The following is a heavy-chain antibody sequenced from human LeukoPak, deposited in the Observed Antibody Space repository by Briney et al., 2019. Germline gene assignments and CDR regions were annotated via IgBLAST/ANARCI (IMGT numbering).Heavy chain of an antibody. V-gene: IGHV3-53*01. J-gene: IGHJ1*01. CDR1: GFTVSTNH. CDR2: IHNGGST. D-gene: IGHD1-26*01. Sequence: GGPLRLSCVASGFTVSTNHMNWVRQAPGRGLEWVSVIHNGGSTYYADSVKGRFTISRDNSKNTLYLQLNSLRVEDTAVYYCATSIVGFTYDEHFQHWGQGTLVTVSS. CDR3: ATSIVGFTYDEHFQH.